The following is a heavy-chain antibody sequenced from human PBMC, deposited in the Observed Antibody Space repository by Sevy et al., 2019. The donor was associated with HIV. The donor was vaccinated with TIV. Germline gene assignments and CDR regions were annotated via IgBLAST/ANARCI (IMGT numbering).Heavy chain of an antibody. CDR3: ARVLGIYYYYGMDV. CDR1: GYTFTGYY. Sequence: ASVKVSCKASGYTFTGYYMHWVRQAPGQGLEWMGWINPNSGGTNYAQKFQGRVTMTRDTSISTAYMELSRLRSDDTAVYDCARVLGIYYYYGMDVWGQGTTVTVSS. J-gene: IGHJ6*02. D-gene: IGHD3-16*01. CDR2: INPNSGGT. V-gene: IGHV1-2*02.